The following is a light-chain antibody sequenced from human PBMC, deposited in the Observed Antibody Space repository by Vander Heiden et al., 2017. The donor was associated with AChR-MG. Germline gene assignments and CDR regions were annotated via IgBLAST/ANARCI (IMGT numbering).Light chain of an antibody. Sequence: QAGLTQPPSVSTGLRQTATFTCTGNNHNVANEGAAWLQHHQGHPPNLLTHRNNTRPSGISDRFSASRSGNTASLTITGLQPEDEADYYCSAWDSSLSAALFGGGTKLTVL. V-gene: IGLV10-54*01. J-gene: IGLJ2*01. CDR1: NHNVANEG. CDR3: SAWDSSLSAAL. CDR2: RNN.